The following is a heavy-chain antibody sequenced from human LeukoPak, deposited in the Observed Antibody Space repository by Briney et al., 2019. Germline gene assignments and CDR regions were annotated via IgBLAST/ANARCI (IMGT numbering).Heavy chain of an antibody. CDR3: AREPEEGNWFDP. V-gene: IGHV3-53*01. J-gene: IGHJ5*02. CDR2: IYSGGTT. Sequence: GGSLRLSCAASGFTVSSNYMSWVRQAPGKGLEWVSVIYSGGTTYYADSVKGRFTISRDNSKNTLYLQMNSLTAEDTAVYYCAREPEEGNWFDPWGQGTLVTVSS. CDR1: GFTVSSNY.